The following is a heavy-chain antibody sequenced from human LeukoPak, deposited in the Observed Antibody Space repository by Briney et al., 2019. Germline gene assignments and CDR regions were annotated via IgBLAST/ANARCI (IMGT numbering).Heavy chain of an antibody. Sequence: GGSLRLSCVASGFTLRSYWMHWVRQVPGKGLVWVSRINNAGSSTNYADSVKGRFTISRDNSKNTLYLQMNSLRAEDTAVYYCAKDLVRWELSPGPDYWGQGTLVTVSS. D-gene: IGHD1-26*01. CDR2: INNAGSST. V-gene: IGHV3-74*01. J-gene: IGHJ4*01. CDR1: GFTLRSYW. CDR3: AKDLVRWELSPGPDY.